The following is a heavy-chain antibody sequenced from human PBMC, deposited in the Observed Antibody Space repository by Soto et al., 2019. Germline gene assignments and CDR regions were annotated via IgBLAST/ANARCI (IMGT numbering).Heavy chain of an antibody. J-gene: IGHJ5*02. CDR3: ARGAVRGVIKGWFDP. V-gene: IGHV4-34*01. D-gene: IGHD3-10*01. CDR1: GGSFSGYY. Sequence: ETLSLTCAVYGGSFSGYYWSWIRQPPGKGLEWIGEINHSGSTNYNPSLKSRVTISVDTSKNQFSLKLSSVTAADTAVYYCARGAVRGVIKGWFDPWGQGTLVTVSS. CDR2: INHSGST.